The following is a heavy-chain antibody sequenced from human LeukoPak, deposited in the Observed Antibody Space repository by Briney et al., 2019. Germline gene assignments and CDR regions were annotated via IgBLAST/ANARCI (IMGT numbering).Heavy chain of an antibody. CDR2: INPSGGST. J-gene: IGHJ3*02. CDR1: GYTFTSYY. CDR3: ATQDVIRFLDQPGGAFDI. D-gene: IGHD3-3*01. V-gene: IGHV1-46*03. Sequence: ASVKVSCKASGYTFTSYYMHWVRQAPGQGLEWMGIINPSGGSTSYAQKFQGRVTMTRDTSTSTVYMELSSLRSEDTAVYYCATQDVIRFLDQPGGAFDIWGQGTMVTVSS.